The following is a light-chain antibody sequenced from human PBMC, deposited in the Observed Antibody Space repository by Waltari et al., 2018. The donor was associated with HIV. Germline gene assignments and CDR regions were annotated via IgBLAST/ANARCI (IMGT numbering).Light chain of an antibody. Sequence: IQMTQSPSTQSVSVGDRVTITCRASQSISDWLAWYQVKSGKAPKLLIYRASVLESGVPSRFSGRGSGTEFTLTISSLQPDDFATYDCQQYNGTFGQGTMLEIK. CDR1: QSISDW. V-gene: IGKV1-5*03. CDR2: RAS. J-gene: IGKJ2*02. CDR3: QQYNGT.